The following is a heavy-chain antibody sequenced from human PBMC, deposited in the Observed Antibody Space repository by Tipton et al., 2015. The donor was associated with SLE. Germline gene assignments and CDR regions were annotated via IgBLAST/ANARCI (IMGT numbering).Heavy chain of an antibody. V-gene: IGHV4-39*07. J-gene: IGHJ4*02. CDR3: ARPTVRGYFDY. Sequence: TLSLTCTVSGGSISSSSYYWGWIRQPPGKGLGWIGSIYYSGSTYYNPSLKSRVTISVDTSKNQFSLKLSSVTAADTAVYYCARPTVRGYFDYWGQGTLVTVSS. CDR1: GGSISSSSYY. CDR2: IYYSGST. D-gene: IGHD1-26*01.